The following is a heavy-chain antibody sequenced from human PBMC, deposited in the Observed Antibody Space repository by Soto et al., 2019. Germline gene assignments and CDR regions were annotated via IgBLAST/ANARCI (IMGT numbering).Heavy chain of an antibody. CDR3: AKEVSLGSTVDLGY. V-gene: IGHV3-23*01. D-gene: IGHD7-27*01. CDR2: ISGRGSDT. J-gene: IGHJ4*02. CDR1: GFTFSSYA. Sequence: PGGSLRLSCAASGFTFSSYAMSWVRQAPGKGLEWVSRISGRGSDTSYADSVKGRFTISRDNSKNTLYLQMKSLRVEDTAIYYCAKEVSLGSTVDLGYWGQGALVTVS.